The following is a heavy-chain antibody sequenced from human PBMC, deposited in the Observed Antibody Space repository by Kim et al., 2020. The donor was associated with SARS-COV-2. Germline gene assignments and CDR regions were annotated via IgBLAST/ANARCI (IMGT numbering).Heavy chain of an antibody. CDR1: GFTFSNAW. CDR3: TTNRVSGSFPSYFDY. Sequence: GGSLRLSCAASGFTFSNAWMSWVRQAPGKGLEWVGRIKSKTDGGTTDYAAPVKGRFTISRDDSKNTLYLQMNSLKTEDTAVYYCTTNRVSGSFPSYFDYWGQGTLVTVSS. V-gene: IGHV3-15*01. J-gene: IGHJ4*02. D-gene: IGHD1-26*01. CDR2: IKSKTDGGTT.